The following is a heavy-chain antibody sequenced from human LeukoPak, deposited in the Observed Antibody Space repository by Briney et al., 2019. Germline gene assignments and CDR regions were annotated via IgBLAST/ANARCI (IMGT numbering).Heavy chain of an antibody. CDR1: GGPISSGSYY. Sequence: PSQTLSLTCTASGGPISSGSYYWRWIRQPAGKGLEWIGRIYTSGSTNYNPSLKSRVTISVDTSKNQFSLKLSSVTAADTAVYYCARDFYQIWGQGTLVTVSS. CDR2: IYTSGST. D-gene: IGHD3-16*02. V-gene: IGHV4-61*02. J-gene: IGHJ4*02. CDR3: ARDFYQI.